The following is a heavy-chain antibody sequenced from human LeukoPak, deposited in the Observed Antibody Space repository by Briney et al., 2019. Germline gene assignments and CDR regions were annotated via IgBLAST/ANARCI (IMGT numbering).Heavy chain of an antibody. V-gene: IGHV4-39*07. CDR1: GGSISSSSYY. D-gene: IGHD6-13*01. CDR3: ARAQAAAGTGNFDY. Sequence: SETLSLTCTVSGGSISSSSYYWGWIRQPPGKGLEWIGSIYYSGSTYYNPSLKSRVTISVDKSKNQFSLKLSSVTAADTAVYYCARAQAAAGTGNFDYWGQGTLVTVSS. J-gene: IGHJ4*02. CDR2: IYYSGST.